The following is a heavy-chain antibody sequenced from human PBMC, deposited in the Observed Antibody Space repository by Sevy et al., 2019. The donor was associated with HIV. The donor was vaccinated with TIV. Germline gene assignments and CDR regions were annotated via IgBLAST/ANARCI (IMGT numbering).Heavy chain of an antibody. V-gene: IGHV3-33*01. CDR3: ARYGSGSKYNRKVVFDI. CDR2: IWYDGSNE. Sequence: GGSLRLSCAASGFTFSSYAMHWVRQAPGKGLEWVALIWYDGSNEYYADSVKGRFTISRDNSKNTVYLQLNSLRAEDTAVYYCARYGSGSKYNRKVVFDIWGQGTMVTVSS. D-gene: IGHD3-10*01. CDR1: GFTFSSYA. J-gene: IGHJ3*02.